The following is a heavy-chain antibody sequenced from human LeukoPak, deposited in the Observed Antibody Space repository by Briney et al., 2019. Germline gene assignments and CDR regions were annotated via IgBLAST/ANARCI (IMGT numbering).Heavy chain of an antibody. CDR3: AKDPPTVMANAFHI. CDR2: ISGSGGTT. J-gene: IGHJ3*02. D-gene: IGHD5-18*01. Sequence: GGSLRLSCAASGFTFSSYGMSWVRQAPGKGLEWVSSISGSGGTTYYADSVKGRFTISRDNSKNTLHLQMNSLRADDTAVYSCAKDPPTVMANAFHIWGQGTMVTVSS. V-gene: IGHV3-23*01. CDR1: GFTFSSYG.